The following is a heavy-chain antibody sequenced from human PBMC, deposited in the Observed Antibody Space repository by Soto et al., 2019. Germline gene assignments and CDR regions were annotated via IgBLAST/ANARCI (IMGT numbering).Heavy chain of an antibody. D-gene: IGHD2-2*03. CDR2: MNPNSGNT. V-gene: IGHV1-8*01. CDR3: ARGLDIVVVPAAINYYYYMDV. J-gene: IGHJ6*03. CDR1: GYTFTSYD. Sequence: ASVKVSCKASGYTFTSYDINWVRQATGQGLEWMGWMNPNSGNTGYAQKFQGRVTMTRNTSISTAYMELSSLRSEDTAVYYCARGLDIVVVPAAINYYYYMDVWGKGTKVTVSS.